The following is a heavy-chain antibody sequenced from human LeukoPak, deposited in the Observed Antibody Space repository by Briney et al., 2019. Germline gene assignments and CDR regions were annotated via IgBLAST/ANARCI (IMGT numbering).Heavy chain of an antibody. CDR2: IIPIFGTA. CDR3: AGDGGRYYYDSSGYFDY. CDR1: GGTFSSYA. D-gene: IGHD3-22*01. V-gene: IGHV1-69*13. Sequence: SVKVSCKASGGTFSSYANSWVRQAPGQGLEWMGGIIPIFGTANYAQKFQGRVTITADESTSTAYMELSSLRSEDTAVYYCAGDGGRYYYDSSGYFDYWGQGTLVTVSS. J-gene: IGHJ4*02.